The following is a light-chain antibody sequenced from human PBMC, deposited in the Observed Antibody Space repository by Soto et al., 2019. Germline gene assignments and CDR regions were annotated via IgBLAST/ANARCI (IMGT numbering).Light chain of an antibody. V-gene: IGKV1-27*01. Sequence: DIQMTQSPSSLSASVGDRVTISCRASQGSSNYLAWYQQKPGKVPKLLIYAASTLQSGFPSRFSGSGSGTDFTLTISSRQPEDVATYYCQKYNSAPPDFGGGTKVEIK. J-gene: IGKJ4*01. CDR3: QKYNSAPPD. CDR2: AAS. CDR1: QGSSNY.